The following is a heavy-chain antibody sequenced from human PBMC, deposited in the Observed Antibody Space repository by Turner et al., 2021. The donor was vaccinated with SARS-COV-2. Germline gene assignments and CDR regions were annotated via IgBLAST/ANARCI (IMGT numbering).Heavy chain of an antibody. J-gene: IGHJ6*02. V-gene: IGHV3-30*18. Sequence: QVRLVESGGGVVQPGRSLRLSCLASGFTFSSHGMHWVRQAPGKGLEWVAAISYDGSSKFYADFVKGRFTISRDDSSNTVYVEINSLRPEDTAVLYCAKDDGGLATTTYGMDVWGQGTTVTVSS. D-gene: IGHD3-16*01. CDR3: AKDDGGLATTTYGMDV. CDR1: GFTFSSHG. CDR2: ISYDGSSK.